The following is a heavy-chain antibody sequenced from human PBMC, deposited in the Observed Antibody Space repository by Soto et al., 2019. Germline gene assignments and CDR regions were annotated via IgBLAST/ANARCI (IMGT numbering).Heavy chain of an antibody. CDR2: INPFDGSR. J-gene: IGHJ4*02. D-gene: IGHD1-1*01. V-gene: IGHV1-46*03. CDR1: GYIFTSYH. CDR3: TRVDPGERSPCDY. Sequence: QVQLVQSGAEVKKPGASVKVSCKASGYIFTSYHIHWVRQAPGQGLEWMGLINPFDGSRIYVKRLQGIVTMNSDTTKSTVYTAQSSLRCEDTAVYYCTRVDPGERSPCDYWGQGTLVTVSS.